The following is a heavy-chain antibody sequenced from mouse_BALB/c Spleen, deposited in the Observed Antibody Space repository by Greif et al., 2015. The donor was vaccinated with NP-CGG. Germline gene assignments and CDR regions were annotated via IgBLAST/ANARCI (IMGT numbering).Heavy chain of an antibody. V-gene: IGHV5-6-3*01. Sequence: EVKVVESGGGLVQPGGSLKLSCAASGSTFSSYGMSWVRQTPDKRLELVATINSNGGSTYYPDSVKGRFTISRDNAKNTLYLQMSSLKSEDTAMYYCARYYMFFYAMDYWGQGTSVTVSS. J-gene: IGHJ4*01. CDR2: INSNGGST. CDR3: ARYYMFFYAMDY. D-gene: IGHD2-12*01. CDR1: GSTFSSYG.